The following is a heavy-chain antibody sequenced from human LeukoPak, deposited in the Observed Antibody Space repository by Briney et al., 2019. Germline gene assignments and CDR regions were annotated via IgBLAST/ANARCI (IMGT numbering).Heavy chain of an antibody. D-gene: IGHD3-22*01. J-gene: IGHJ4*02. CDR2: FIPVFGTA. CDR3: ARVPYNSSGYNPYYFDY. CDR1: GGTFSSDG. Sequence: ASVKVSCKASGGTFSSDGISWVRQAPGQVLEWMGVFIPVFGTANSAQNFQGRVTITADESTSTVYMELSSLRSEDTAVYYCARVPYNSSGYNPYYFDYWGQGTLVTVSS. V-gene: IGHV1-69*13.